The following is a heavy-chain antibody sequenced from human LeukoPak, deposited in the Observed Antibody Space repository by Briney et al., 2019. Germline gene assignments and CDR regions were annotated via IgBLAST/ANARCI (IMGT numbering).Heavy chain of an antibody. CDR2: IYSGGST. J-gene: IGHJ4*02. CDR1: GFTFSSYS. CDR3: AKGDCSSTNCYPDY. Sequence: GGSLRLSCAASGFTFSSYSMNWVRQAPGKGLEWVSLIYSGGSTYYADSVKGRFTISRDNSKNTLYLQMNSLRAEDTAVYYCAKGDCSSTNCYPDYWGQGIQVTVSS. D-gene: IGHD2-2*01. V-gene: IGHV3-66*01.